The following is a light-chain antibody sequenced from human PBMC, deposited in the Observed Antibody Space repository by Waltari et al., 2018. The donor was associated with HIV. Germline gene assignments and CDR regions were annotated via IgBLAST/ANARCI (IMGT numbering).Light chain of an antibody. Sequence: DIQLTQAPSTLSASVGDRVSITCRASQSGSSSLAWYQLKPGRAPKLLIYKASTLKSGVPSRFSGRGSGTDFTLTITGLQSDDFATYYCQHYNPYSTFGQGTKVEIK. CDR3: QHYNPYST. CDR1: QSGSSS. J-gene: IGKJ1*01. V-gene: IGKV1-5*03. CDR2: KAS.